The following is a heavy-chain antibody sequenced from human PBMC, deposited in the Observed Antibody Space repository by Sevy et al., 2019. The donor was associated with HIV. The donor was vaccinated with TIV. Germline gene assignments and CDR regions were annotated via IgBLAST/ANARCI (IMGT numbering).Heavy chain of an antibody. CDR3: ARFLSTSYYYYHAMDV. V-gene: IGHV1-8*01. J-gene: IGHJ6*02. Sequence: ASVKVSCKASGYTFTTYDINWVRQATGQGLEWMGWMNPNSGNTGYAQKFQGRVTMTMNTSIETAYMELSSLRSEDTAVYYCARFLSTSYYYYHAMDVWGQGTTVTVSS. CDR1: GYTFTTYD. D-gene: IGHD2-2*01. CDR2: MNPNSGNT.